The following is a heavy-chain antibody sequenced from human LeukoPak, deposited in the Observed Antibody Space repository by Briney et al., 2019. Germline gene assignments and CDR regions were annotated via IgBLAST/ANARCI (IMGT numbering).Heavy chain of an antibody. V-gene: IGHV3-23*01. CDR1: GFTFSSYA. CDR3: AKGFSRGYGSEFEL. CDR2: LSNSGAST. Sequence: GGSLRLSCEASGFTFSSYAMTWVRQAPGKGLAWVSALSNSGASTSYADSVKGRFTISRDNSKNTLYLQMNSLRAEDTAVYYCAKGFSRGYGSEFELWGQGTLVTVSS. D-gene: IGHD3-10*01. J-gene: IGHJ4*02.